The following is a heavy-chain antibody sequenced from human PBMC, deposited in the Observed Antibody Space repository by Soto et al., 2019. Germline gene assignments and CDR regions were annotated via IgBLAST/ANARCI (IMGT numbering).Heavy chain of an antibody. CDR3: ARVSXXXXTPFDY. D-gene: IGHD2-15*01. J-gene: IGHJ4*02. V-gene: IGHV4-31*03. CDR2: IYYSGST. Sequence: SETLSLTCTVSGGSISSGGDFWSWIRQHPGKGLEWIGYIYYSGSTYYNPSLKSRVTISVDTSKNKFSLKLSSVTAADTAVYYCARVSXXXXTPFDYWGQGTLVTVSS. CDR1: GGSISSGGDF.